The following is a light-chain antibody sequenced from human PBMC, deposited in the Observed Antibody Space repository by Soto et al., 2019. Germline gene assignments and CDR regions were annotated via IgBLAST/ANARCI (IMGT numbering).Light chain of an antibody. CDR3: QQYNSFYT. Sequence: DIQMTQSPSTLSASVGDTVTITCRASQSISSWLAWYQQKPGKAPKLLIYRASSLASGVPSRFSGSGFGTEFTLTISSLQPDDVASYYCQQYNSFYTFGQGTKLEIE. CDR1: QSISSW. J-gene: IGKJ2*01. CDR2: RAS. V-gene: IGKV1-5*03.